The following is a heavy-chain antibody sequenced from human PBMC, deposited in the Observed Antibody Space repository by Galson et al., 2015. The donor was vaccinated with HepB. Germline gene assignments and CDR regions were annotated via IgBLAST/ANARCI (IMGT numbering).Heavy chain of an antibody. J-gene: IGHJ4*02. CDR2: IRYDGSNK. D-gene: IGHD6-19*01. Sequence: SLRLSCAASGFTFSSYGMHWVRQAPGKGLEWVAFIRYDGSNKYYADSVKGRFTISRVNSKNTLYLQMNSLRAEDTAVYYCAKSSGIAVVPDYWGQGTLVTVSS. CDR3: AKSSGIAVVPDY. V-gene: IGHV3-30*02. CDR1: GFTFSSYG.